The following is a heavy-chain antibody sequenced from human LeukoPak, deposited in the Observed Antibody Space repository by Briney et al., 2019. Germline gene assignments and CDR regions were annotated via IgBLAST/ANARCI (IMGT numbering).Heavy chain of an antibody. D-gene: IGHD3-22*01. CDR1: GFTFSSYS. V-gene: IGHV3-21*01. CDR3: ARLTFGVHYDSREPFDY. Sequence: AGGSLRLSCAASGFTFSSYSMNWVRQAPGKGLEWVSSISSSSSYIYYADSVKGRFTISRDNAKNSLYLQMNSLRAEDTAVYYCARLTFGVHYDSREPFDYWGQGTLVTVSS. J-gene: IGHJ4*02. CDR2: ISSSSSYI.